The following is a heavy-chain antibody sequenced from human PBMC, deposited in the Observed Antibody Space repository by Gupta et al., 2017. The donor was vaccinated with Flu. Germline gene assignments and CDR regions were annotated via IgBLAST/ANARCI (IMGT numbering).Heavy chain of an antibody. V-gene: IGHV4-34*01. D-gene: IGHD2-15*01. CDR1: GGSFSGYY. CDR3: ESTKVASIPKDRRRGFDS. CDR2: INHSGRN. J-gene: IGHJ4*01. Sequence: QVQLQQWGAVLLNPSETLSLTCAVYGGSFSGYYWSWIRQPPGKGLEWIGEINHSGRNNYNPSSNRRGTIAVDTSKKQLARKMGSVTAAEADVLDVESTKVASIPKDRRRGFDSGFHGTMVTVSS.